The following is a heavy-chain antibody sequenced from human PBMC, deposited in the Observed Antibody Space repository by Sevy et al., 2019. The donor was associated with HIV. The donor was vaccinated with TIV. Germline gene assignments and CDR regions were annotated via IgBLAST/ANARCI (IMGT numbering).Heavy chain of an antibody. CDR1: GGSFSGYY. V-gene: IGHV4-34*01. Sequence: SENLSLTCAVYGGSFSGYYWSWIRQPPGKGLEWIGEINHSGSTNYNPSLKSRVTISVDTSKNQFSLKLSSVTAADTAVYYCARGRIQYKGGYMDVWGKGTTVTVSS. CDR2: INHSGST. D-gene: IGHD1-20*01. J-gene: IGHJ6*03. CDR3: ARGRIQYKGGYMDV.